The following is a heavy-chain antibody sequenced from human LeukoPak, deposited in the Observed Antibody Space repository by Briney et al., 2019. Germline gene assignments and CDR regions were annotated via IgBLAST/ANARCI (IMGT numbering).Heavy chain of an antibody. D-gene: IGHD3-22*01. CDR2: IYSGGST. V-gene: IGHV3-53*01. CDR1: GFTVSSNY. J-gene: IGHJ4*02. CDR3: ARDLHYYDSSGLTDY. Sequence: PGGSLRLSCAASGFTVSSNYMSWVRQAPGKGLEWVSVIYSGGSTYYADSVKGRFTISRDNSKNTLYLQMNSLRAEDTAVYYCARDLHYYDSSGLTDYWGQGTLVTVSS.